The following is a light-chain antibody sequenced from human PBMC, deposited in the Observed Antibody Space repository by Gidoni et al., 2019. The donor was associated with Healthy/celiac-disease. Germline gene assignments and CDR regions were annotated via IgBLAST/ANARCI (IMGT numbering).Light chain of an antibody. CDR3: QQYDNLPIT. J-gene: IGKJ5*01. CDR1: QDISNY. Sequence: DIQMTQSPSSLSASVGDRVTITCQASQDISNYVNWYQQKPGKAPKLLIYVASNLETGVPSRFSGGGSGTDFTFTISSLQPEDIATYYCQQYDNLPITFXQGTRLEIK. CDR2: VAS. V-gene: IGKV1-33*01.